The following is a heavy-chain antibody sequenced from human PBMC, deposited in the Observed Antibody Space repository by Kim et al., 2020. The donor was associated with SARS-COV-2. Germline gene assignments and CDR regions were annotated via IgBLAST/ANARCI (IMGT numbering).Heavy chain of an antibody. J-gene: IGHJ4*02. Sequence: SETLSLTCTVSDGSISFYYWNWIRQSSGKGLEWIGNIYHSETTNYNPSLKSRVTISVDTSKNQFSLKLRSVTAADTAVYYCAGYGYQFDYWGQGTLVTVSS. D-gene: IGHD5-18*01. V-gene: IGHV4-59*08. CDR3: AGYGYQFDY. CDR1: DGSISFYY. CDR2: IYHSETT.